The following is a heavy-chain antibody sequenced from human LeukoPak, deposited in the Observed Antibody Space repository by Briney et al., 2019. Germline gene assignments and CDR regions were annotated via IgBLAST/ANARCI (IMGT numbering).Heavy chain of an antibody. CDR3: ARYGNGEWLAHYAFDV. CDR1: GFIFSRYW. Sequence: GGSLRLSCATSGFIFSRYWMSWVRQAPGKGLEWVANINQDESERNYVDSVKGRFTISRDNAKNSLDLQVNSLRAEDTAVYYCARYGNGEWLAHYAFDVWGQGTMVTVAS. J-gene: IGHJ3*01. V-gene: IGHV3-7*01. D-gene: IGHD6-19*01. CDR2: INQDESER.